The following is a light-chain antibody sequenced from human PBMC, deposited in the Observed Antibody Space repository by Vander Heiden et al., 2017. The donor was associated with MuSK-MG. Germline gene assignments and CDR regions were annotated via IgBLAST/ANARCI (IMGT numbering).Light chain of an antibody. CDR3: SAWDDSLNGLNWV. CDR2: EDD. J-gene: IGLJ3*02. CDR1: SSNIGNNA. V-gene: IGLV1-36*01. Sequence: QSVLTQPPSVSEAPRQRVTISCSGSSSNIGNNAVNWYQQLPGKAPKLLIYEDDLLPSGVSDRFSGSKSGTSASLAISGLQSEDEADYYCSAWDDSLNGLNWVFGGGTKLTVL.